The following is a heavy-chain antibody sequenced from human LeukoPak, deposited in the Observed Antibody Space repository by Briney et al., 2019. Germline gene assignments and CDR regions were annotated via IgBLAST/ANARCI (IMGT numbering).Heavy chain of an antibody. Sequence: GGSLRLSCAASGFTFSSHWMSWVRQAPGKGLEWVANIKQDGSEKYYVDSVKGRFTISRDNAKNSLYLQMNSLRAEDTAVYYCARDGPVAGIGWGDGGAFDIWGQGTMVTVSS. CDR3: ARDGPVAGIGWGDGGAFDI. CDR2: IKQDGSEK. V-gene: IGHV3-7*05. D-gene: IGHD6-19*01. J-gene: IGHJ3*02. CDR1: GFTFSSHW.